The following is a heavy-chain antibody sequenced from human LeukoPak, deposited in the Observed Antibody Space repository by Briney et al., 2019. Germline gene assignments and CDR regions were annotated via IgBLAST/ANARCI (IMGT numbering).Heavy chain of an antibody. CDR3: ARGFGDSRGTRFDP. V-gene: IGHV4-59*01. CDR2: VYYTGST. Sequence: SETLSLTCTVSGGSISTFYWSWIRQPPGKGLEWIGYVYYTGSTNYNPSLKSRVTILVDTSKNQFSLKLSSVTAADTAVYYCARGFGDSRGTRFDPWGQGTLVTVSS. CDR1: GGSISTFY. J-gene: IGHJ5*02. D-gene: IGHD3-22*01.